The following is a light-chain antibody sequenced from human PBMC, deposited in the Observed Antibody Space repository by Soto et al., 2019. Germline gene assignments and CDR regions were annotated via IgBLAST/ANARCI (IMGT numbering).Light chain of an antibody. J-gene: IGKJ4*01. CDR2: GAS. CDR3: QQYRSSPQT. CDR1: QSVSSRC. Sequence: EIVLTQSPGTLSLSAGERATLSCRASQSVSSRCLAWYQQKPGQAPRLLIYGASSRATGIPDRFSGSGSGTDFTLTISRLEPEDFAVNHCQQYRSSPQTFGGGTKVEI. V-gene: IGKV3-20*01.